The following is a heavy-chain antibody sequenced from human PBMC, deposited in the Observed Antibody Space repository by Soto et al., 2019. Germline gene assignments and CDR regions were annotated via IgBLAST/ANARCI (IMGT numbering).Heavy chain of an antibody. Sequence: GGSLRLSCAASGFTFSTYWMHWVRQAPGKGLVWVSRINSDGSRTNYADSVKGRFTTFRDNAKNTVYLQLNSLTAEDTAVYYGATAAPGSYDGFAPWGQGTLVTVSS. J-gene: IGHJ5*02. D-gene: IGHD3-10*01. CDR2: INSDGSRT. CDR3: ATAAPGSYDGFAP. CDR1: GFTFSTYW. V-gene: IGHV3-74*01.